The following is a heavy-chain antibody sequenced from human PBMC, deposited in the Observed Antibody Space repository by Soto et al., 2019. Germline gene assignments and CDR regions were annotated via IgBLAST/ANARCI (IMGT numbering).Heavy chain of an antibody. J-gene: IGHJ6*02. CDR3: ARDHYTAMADLGGYYYYGMDV. Sequence: ASVKVSCKASGYTFTGYYMHWVRQAPGQGLEWMGWINPNSGGTNYAQKFQGWVTMTRDTSISTAYMELSRLRSDDTAVYYCARDHYTAMADLGGYYYYGMDVWGQGTTVTVSS. D-gene: IGHD5-18*01. V-gene: IGHV1-2*04. CDR2: INPNSGGT. CDR1: GYTFTGYY.